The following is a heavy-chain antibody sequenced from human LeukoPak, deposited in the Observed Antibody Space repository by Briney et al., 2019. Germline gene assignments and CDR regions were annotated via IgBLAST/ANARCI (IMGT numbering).Heavy chain of an antibody. CDR2: VSGGGGTT. CDR1: GFIFSSHG. D-gene: IGHD2-2*01. CDR3: AKDMGYCSSATCYGLDY. J-gene: IGHJ4*02. V-gene: IGHV3-23*01. Sequence: GGSLRLSCAASGFIFSSHGMNWVRQAPGKGLEWVSTVSGGGGTTYYADSVKGRFTISRDNSKNTLFLQMNSLRAEDTAIYYCAKDMGYCSSATCYGLDYWGQGTLVTVSS.